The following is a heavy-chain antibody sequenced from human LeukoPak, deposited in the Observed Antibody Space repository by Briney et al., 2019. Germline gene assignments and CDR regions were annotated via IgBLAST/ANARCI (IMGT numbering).Heavy chain of an antibody. CDR1: GGSISSGGYY. CDR2: IYYSGST. V-gene: IGHV4-31*03. D-gene: IGHD6-6*01. J-gene: IGHJ4*02. CDR3: ARGHEYSSSSVVGY. Sequence: PSQTLSFTCTVSGGSISSGGYYWSWIRQHPGKGLEWIGYIYYSGSTYYNPSLKSRVTISVDTSKNQFSLKLSSVTAADTAVYYCARGHEYSSSSVVGYWGQGTLVTVSS.